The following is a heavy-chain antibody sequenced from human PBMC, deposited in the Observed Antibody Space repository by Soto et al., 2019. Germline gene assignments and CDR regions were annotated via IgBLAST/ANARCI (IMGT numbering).Heavy chain of an antibody. J-gene: IGHJ6*02. CDR2: INPSDSDA. Sequence: GESLKISCKASGYTLTDYWITWVRQMPGKGLDWVGNINPSDSDARYSPSFQGHVTISIDKSTTTGFLQWTSLKVSDTAMYFCARLGHDYSNSGMDVWGQGTTVTVSS. V-gene: IGHV5-10-1*01. D-gene: IGHD4-4*01. CDR3: ARLGHDYSNSGMDV. CDR1: GYTLTDYW.